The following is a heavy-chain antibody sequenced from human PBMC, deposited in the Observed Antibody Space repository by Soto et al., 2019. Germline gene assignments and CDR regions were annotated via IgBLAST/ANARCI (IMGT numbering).Heavy chain of an antibody. CDR3: ARDQGATYYDFWSGYPRGYGMDV. V-gene: IGHV3-30-3*01. Sequence: GGSLRLSCAASGFTFSIYAMHWVRHAPGKGLEWVAVISYDGSNKYYADSVKGRFTISRDNSKNTLYLQMNSLRAEDTAVYYCARDQGATYYDFWSGYPRGYGMDVWGQGTTVTVSS. CDR2: ISYDGSNK. CDR1: GFTFSIYA. D-gene: IGHD3-3*01. J-gene: IGHJ6*02.